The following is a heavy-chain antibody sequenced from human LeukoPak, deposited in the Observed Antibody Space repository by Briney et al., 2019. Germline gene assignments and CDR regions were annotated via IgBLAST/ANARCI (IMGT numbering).Heavy chain of an antibody. CDR3: ARDQTDSSGYSPSDY. CDR1: GYTFTNYD. V-gene: IGHV1-8*01. CDR2: MNPNSGNT. D-gene: IGHD3-22*01. Sequence: GASVKVSCKASGYTFTNYDINWVRQATGQGLEWMGWMNPNSGNTGYAQKFQGRVTMTRNTSIITAYMELSSLRSDDTAVYYCARDQTDSSGYSPSDYWGQGTLVTVSS. J-gene: IGHJ4*02.